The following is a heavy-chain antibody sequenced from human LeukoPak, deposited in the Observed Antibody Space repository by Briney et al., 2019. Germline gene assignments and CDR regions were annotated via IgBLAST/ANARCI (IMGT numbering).Heavy chain of an antibody. CDR2: ISSSSSYI. J-gene: IGHJ6*04. Sequence: PGGSLRLSCAASGFTFSSYWMSWVRQAPGKGLEWVSSISSSSSYIYYADSVKGRFTISRDNAKNSLYLQMNSLRAEDTAVYYCARIWFGELRVGMDVWGKGTTVTVSS. CDR1: GFTFSSYW. V-gene: IGHV3-21*01. CDR3: ARIWFGELRVGMDV. D-gene: IGHD3-10*01.